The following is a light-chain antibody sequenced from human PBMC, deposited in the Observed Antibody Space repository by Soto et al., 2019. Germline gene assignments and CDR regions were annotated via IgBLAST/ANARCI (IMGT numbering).Light chain of an antibody. J-gene: IGKJ2*01. V-gene: IGKV3-15*01. Sequence: ETVMTQSPATLSVSPGERATLSCRASQSISSDVAWYQQKPGQAPRLLIYGASTSAPGIPGRFSGCGSGREFTLNISSLQSEDVAVYYCQQYNNWPRTFGQGTKLEIK. CDR1: QSISSD. CDR3: QQYNNWPRT. CDR2: GAS.